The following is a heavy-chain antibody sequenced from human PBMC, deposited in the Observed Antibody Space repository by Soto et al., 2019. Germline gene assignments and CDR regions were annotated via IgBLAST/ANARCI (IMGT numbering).Heavy chain of an antibody. CDR3: ARDEWLAYYYYYGMDV. Sequence: SQTLSLTCAISGGSVSSNSAAWNWIRQSPSRGLEWLGRTYYRSKWYNDYAVSVKSRITINPDTSKNQFSLQLNSVTPEDTAVYYCARDEWLAYYYYYGMDVWGQGTTVTVSS. V-gene: IGHV6-1*01. J-gene: IGHJ6*02. D-gene: IGHD6-19*01. CDR2: TYYRSKWYN. CDR1: GGSVSSNSAA.